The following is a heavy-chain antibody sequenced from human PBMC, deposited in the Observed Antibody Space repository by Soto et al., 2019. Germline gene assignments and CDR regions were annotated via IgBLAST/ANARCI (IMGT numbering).Heavy chain of an antibody. CDR2: IYYSGST. D-gene: IGHD2-2*01. V-gene: IGHV4-39*01. CDR3: ARHGFAVAMPYFDY. Sequence: QLQLQESGPGLVKPSETLSLTCTVSGGSISSSSYYWGWIRQPPGKGLEWIGSIYYSGSTYYNPSLKSRVTISVDTSQNQFSLKMSSVTAADTAVYYCARHGFAVAMPYFDYWGQGTLVTVSS. J-gene: IGHJ4*02. CDR1: GGSISSSSYY.